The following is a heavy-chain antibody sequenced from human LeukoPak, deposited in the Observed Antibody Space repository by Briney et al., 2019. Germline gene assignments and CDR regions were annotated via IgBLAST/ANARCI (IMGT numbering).Heavy chain of an antibody. Sequence: GGSLRLSCAASGFTFSGYSMTWVRQAPGKGLEWVSCVSGSSGATYYADSVKGRFTISRDNAKNSVYLQMNSLRADDTAVYYCARFYGSGSHAFDYWGQGTLVTVSS. D-gene: IGHD3-10*01. CDR2: VSGSSGAT. CDR1: GFTFSGYS. CDR3: ARFYGSGSHAFDY. V-gene: IGHV3-48*04. J-gene: IGHJ4*02.